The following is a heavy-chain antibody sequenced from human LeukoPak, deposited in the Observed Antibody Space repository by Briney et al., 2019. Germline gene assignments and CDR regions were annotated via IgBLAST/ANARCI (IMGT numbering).Heavy chain of an antibody. CDR2: IYSGGST. CDR1: GFTVSSNY. J-gene: IGHJ6*03. V-gene: IGHV3-53*01. CDR3: ARVGASYDILTGYTYYYYMDV. D-gene: IGHD3-9*01. Sequence: PGGSLRLSCAASGFTVSSNYMSWVRQAPGKGLEWVSVIYSGGSTYHADSVKGRFTISRDNSKNTLYLQMNSLRAEDTAVYYCARVGASYDILTGYTYYYYMDVWGKGTTVTISS.